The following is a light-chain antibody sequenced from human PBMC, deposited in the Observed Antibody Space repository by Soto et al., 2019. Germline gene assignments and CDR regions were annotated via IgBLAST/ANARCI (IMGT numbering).Light chain of an antibody. V-gene: IGLV2-14*03. CDR2: DVS. CDR3: SSYTSSSTPYV. CDR1: NSDVGGYTY. Sequence: QSALNQPASVSGSPGQSITISCTGTNSDVGGYTYVSWYQQHPGKAPKLMIYDVSNRPSGVSNRFSGSKSGNTASLTISGLQADDEADYYCSSYTSSSTPYVFGTGTKLTVL. J-gene: IGLJ1*01.